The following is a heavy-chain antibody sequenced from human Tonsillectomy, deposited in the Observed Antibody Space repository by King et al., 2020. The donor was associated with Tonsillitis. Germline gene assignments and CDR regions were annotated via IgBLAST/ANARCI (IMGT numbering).Heavy chain of an antibody. CDR2: IICCDGST. CDR1: GFTFSTYA. V-gene: IGHV3-23*04. CDR3: AKEGQQPYFYGMDV. D-gene: IGHD6-13*01. Sequence: VQLVESGGGLVQPGGSLRLSCAASGFTFSTYAMCWVRQAPGKGLEWVSAIICCDGSTYYADSVKGRFTISRDKSKNTLHLQMNSLRAEDTAVYYCAKEGQQPYFYGMDVWGQGTTVIVSS. J-gene: IGHJ6*02.